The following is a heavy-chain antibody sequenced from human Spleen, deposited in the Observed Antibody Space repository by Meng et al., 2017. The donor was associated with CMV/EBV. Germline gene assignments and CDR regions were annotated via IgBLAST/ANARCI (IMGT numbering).Heavy chain of an antibody. CDR2: LYYGANT. Sequence: SETLSLTCAVSGGSISSASYFWGWIRHPPGKGLEWIGNLYYGANTYYNPSLRSRVSISVDTSKNQFSLRLSSVTAADTAVYYCARITVSGGGVDMWGQGTLVTVSS. D-gene: IGHD3-10*02. V-gene: IGHV4-39*07. CDR3: ARITVSGGGVDM. J-gene: IGHJ1*01. CDR1: GGSISSASYF.